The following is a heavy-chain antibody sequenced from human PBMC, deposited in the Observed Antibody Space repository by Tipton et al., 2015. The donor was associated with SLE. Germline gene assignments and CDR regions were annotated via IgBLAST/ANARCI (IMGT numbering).Heavy chain of an antibody. CDR3: ARSSSIRLGELSSPFDY. V-gene: IGHV4-39*07. CDR2: INHSGTM. CDR1: GGSISSSASY. D-gene: IGHD3-16*02. Sequence: TLSLTCTVSGGSISSSASYWGWIRQPPGKGLEWIGEINHSGTMSYTPSLKSRVTISVDTSKKQFSLKVSSVTAADTAVYYCARSSSIRLGELSSPFDYWGQGTLVTVSS. J-gene: IGHJ4*02.